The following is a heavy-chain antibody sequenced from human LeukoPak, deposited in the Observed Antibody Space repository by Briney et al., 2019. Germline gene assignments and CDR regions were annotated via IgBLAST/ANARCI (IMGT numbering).Heavy chain of an antibody. CDR1: GGSVSSGSYY. V-gene: IGHV4-61*01. CDR2: IYYSGST. CDR3: ARGSTVTDFDY. D-gene: IGHD4-17*01. J-gene: IGHJ4*02. Sequence: SETLSLTCTVYGGSVSSGSYYWSWIRQPPGKGLEWIGYIYYSGSTNYNPSLKSRVTISVDTSKNQFSLKLSSVTAADTAVYYCARGSTVTDFDYWGQGTLVTVSS.